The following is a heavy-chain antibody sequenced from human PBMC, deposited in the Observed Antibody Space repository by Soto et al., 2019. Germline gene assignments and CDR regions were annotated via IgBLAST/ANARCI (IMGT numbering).Heavy chain of an antibody. CDR1: GFTFSSHG. Sequence: VQLVDSGGGVVQPEKSLRLSCAASGFTFSSHGMHWVRQAPGKGLEWVAVISSDGTNKYYAESVKGRFTICRDNSENTLDLQMNSLRAEDTAVYYCASRVPHGNYGAPYFQYWGQGTLVTVS. CDR3: ASRVPHGNYGAPYFQY. D-gene: IGHD3-16*01. CDR2: ISSDGTNK. V-gene: IGHV3-30*03. J-gene: IGHJ1*01.